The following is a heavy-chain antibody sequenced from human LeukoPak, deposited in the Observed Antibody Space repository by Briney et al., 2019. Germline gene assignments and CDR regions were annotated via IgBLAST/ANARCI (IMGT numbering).Heavy chain of an antibody. J-gene: IGHJ5*02. Sequence: ALVKVSCKASGYTFTSYGISWVRQAPGQGLEWMGWVSAYNGNTNYAQKLQGRVTMTTDTSTSTAYMELRSLRSDDTAVYYCARDSLRFVTKFDPWGQGTLVTVSS. CDR2: VSAYNGNT. D-gene: IGHD2/OR15-2a*01. V-gene: IGHV1-18*01. CDR3: ARDSLRFVTKFDP. CDR1: GYTFTSYG.